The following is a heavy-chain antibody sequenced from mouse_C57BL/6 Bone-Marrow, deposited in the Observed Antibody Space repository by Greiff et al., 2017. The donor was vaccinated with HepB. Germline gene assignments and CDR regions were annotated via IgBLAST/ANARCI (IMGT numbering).Heavy chain of an antibody. J-gene: IGHJ3*01. D-gene: IGHD2-4*01. CDR1: GYTFTDYN. CDR3: ARGYDYGGEVWFAY. CDR2: INPNNGGT. V-gene: IGHV1-18*01. Sequence: EVQLQESGPELVKPGASVKIPCKASGYTFTDYNMDWVKQSHGKSLEWIGDINPNNGGTIYNQKFKGKATLTVDKSSSTAYMELRSLTSEDTAVYYCARGYDYGGEVWFAYWGQGTLVTVSA.